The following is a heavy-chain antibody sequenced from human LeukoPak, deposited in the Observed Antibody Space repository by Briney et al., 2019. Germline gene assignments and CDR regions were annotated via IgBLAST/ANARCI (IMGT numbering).Heavy chain of an antibody. CDR1: GFPFSSYA. Sequence: PGGSLRLSCAASGFPFSSYAMSWVRQAPGKGLEWVSALSASGDTTYYADSVKGRFTISRDNSKNTLYLRIRSLRAEDTALYYCAKDDNGPHDNWGQGTLVTVSS. CDR3: AKDDNGPHDN. D-gene: IGHD1-1*01. CDR2: LSASGDTT. V-gene: IGHV3-23*01. J-gene: IGHJ4*02.